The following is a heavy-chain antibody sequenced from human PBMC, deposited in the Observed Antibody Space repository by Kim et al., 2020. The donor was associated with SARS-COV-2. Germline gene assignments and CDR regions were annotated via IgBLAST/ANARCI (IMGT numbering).Heavy chain of an antibody. CDR1: GFTFSSYW. CDR3: ANIGEWLSSDYYYGMDV. D-gene: IGHD3-3*01. V-gene: IGHV3-74*01. CDR2: INSDGSST. Sequence: GGSLRLSCAASGFTFSSYWMHWVRQAPGKGLVWVSRINSDGSSTSYADSVKGRFTISRDNAKNTLYLQMNSLRAEDTAVYYCANIGEWLSSDYYYGMDVWGQGTTVTVSS. J-gene: IGHJ6*02.